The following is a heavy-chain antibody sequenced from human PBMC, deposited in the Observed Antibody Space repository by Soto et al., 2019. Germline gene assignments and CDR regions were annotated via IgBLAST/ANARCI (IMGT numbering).Heavy chain of an antibody. Sequence: EVQLLESGGGLVQPGGSLRLSCAASGFTFSSYAMSWVRQAPGKGLEWVSAISGSGGSTYYADSVKGRFTISRDNSKNTLYLQMNSLRAEDTAVYYCATTYNWHYGSALDYWGQGTLVTVSS. CDR1: GFTFSSYA. V-gene: IGHV3-23*01. J-gene: IGHJ4*02. CDR2: ISGSGGST. CDR3: ATTYNWHYGSALDY. D-gene: IGHD1-7*01.